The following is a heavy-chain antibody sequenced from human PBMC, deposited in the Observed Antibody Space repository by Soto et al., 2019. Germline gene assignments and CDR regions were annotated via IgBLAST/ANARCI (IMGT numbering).Heavy chain of an antibody. Sequence: QLQLQESGSGLVKPSQTLSLTCAVSGDSISSGGYSWSWIRQPPGKGLEGIGYMYHSGSNYYNPSLTSRVPISVDRSKNQCSLKLSSVTAAGRAVYFCARYHGTGWGAFDIWGQGTIVTVSS. CDR3: ARYHGTGWGAFDI. CDR1: GDSISSGGYS. CDR2: MYHSGSN. D-gene: IGHD3-10*01. V-gene: IGHV4-30-2*01. J-gene: IGHJ3*02.